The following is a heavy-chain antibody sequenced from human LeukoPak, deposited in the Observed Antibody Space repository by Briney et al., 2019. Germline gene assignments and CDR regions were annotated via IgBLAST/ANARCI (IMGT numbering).Heavy chain of an antibody. V-gene: IGHV3-74*01. Sequence: GGSLRLSCAASGFTFSSYWMHWVRQAPGKGLVWVSRIKTDGSTTSYADSVKGRFTISRDNAKNTLYLQMNSLRVDDTAVYYCAREAVMPVAPVKIGTSDRPLYEYYALDVWGQGTTVTVSS. D-gene: IGHD3-16*01. CDR3: AREAVMPVAPVKIGTSDRPLYEYYALDV. CDR1: GFTFSSYW. CDR2: IKTDGSTT. J-gene: IGHJ6*02.